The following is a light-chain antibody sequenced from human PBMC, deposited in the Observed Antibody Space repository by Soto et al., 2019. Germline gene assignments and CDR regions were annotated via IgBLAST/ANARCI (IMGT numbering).Light chain of an antibody. CDR3: LLSYSGGRV. CDR2: DTS. J-gene: IGLJ3*02. CDR1: TGPVTSGRY. V-gene: IGLV7-46*01. Sequence: QAVVTQEPSVTVSPGGTVTLTCDSSTGPVTSGRYPYWFQQKPGQAPRTLIYDTSLKYSWTPARFSGSLLRGKAALTLSGARPEDEADYYCLLSYSGGRVFGGGTHLTGL.